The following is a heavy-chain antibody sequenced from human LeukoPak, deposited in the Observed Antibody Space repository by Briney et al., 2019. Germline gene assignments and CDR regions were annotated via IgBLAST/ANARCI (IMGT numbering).Heavy chain of an antibody. CDR1: GFTFSSYA. J-gene: IGHJ4*02. CDR3: AREGPDSSGWYFDY. V-gene: IGHV3-64*01. CDR2: ISSNGDST. D-gene: IGHD6-19*01. Sequence: GGSLRLSCAASGFTFSSYAMHWVRQAPGKGLEYVSAISSNGDSTYYANSVKGRFTISRDNSKNTLYLQMGSLRAEDMAVYYCAREGPDSSGWYFDYWGQGTLVTVSS.